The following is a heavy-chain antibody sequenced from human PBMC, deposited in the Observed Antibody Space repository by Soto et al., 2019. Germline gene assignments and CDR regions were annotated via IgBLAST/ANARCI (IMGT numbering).Heavy chain of an antibody. CDR1: GFTFNNFA. Sequence: SCAASGFTFNNFAMHWVRQAPGKGLEWVAVISYDGGDKYYADSVKGRFTISRDNSKNTLYLQMNGLRAEDTAVYYCARDLSTGAADYYFDYWGQGALVTVSS. CDR3: ARDLSTGAADYYFDY. J-gene: IGHJ4*02. D-gene: IGHD6-13*01. V-gene: IGHV3-30*03. CDR2: ISYDGGDK.